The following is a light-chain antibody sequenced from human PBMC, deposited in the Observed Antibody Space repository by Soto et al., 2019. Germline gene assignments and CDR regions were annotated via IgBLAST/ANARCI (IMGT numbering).Light chain of an antibody. CDR1: QSVSSSS. CDR3: QQYGGSPRT. Sequence: IVMTRFPATQSQYPWEGATLSCKASQSVSSSSLAWYQQKRGQAPRLLIHDASSRATGIPDRFSGSGSGTDFTLTISRLEPEDFAVYYCQQYGGSPRTFGQGTKVDIK. V-gene: IGKV3-20*01. CDR2: DAS. J-gene: IGKJ1*01.